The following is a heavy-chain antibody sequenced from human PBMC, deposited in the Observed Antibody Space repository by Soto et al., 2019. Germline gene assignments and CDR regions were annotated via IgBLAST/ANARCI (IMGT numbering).Heavy chain of an antibody. Sequence: QVQLVQSGAEVKKPGSSVKVSCKAAGGTLSNYAITWVRQAPGQGLEWLGDIIPIFDTPNYAQKFQGRVTITADESTSTAYMEVRRLRSEDTAVYYCARITMLRGATRNYYYYYGMDVWGQGTTVTVSS. CDR2: IIPIFDTP. CDR1: GGTLSNYA. D-gene: IGHD3-10*01. CDR3: ARITMLRGATRNYYYYYGMDV. J-gene: IGHJ6*02. V-gene: IGHV1-69*01.